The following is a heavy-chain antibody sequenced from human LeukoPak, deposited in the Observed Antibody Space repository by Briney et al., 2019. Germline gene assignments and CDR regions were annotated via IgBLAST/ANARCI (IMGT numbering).Heavy chain of an antibody. CDR3: ARARITIMHGWFDP. CDR1: GGSISSSSYY. Sequence: PSETLSLTCTVSGGSISSSSYYWGWIRQPPGKGLEWIGSIYYSGSTYYNPSLKSRVTISVDTSKNQFSLKLSPVTAADTAVYYCARARITIMHGWFDPWGQGTLVTVSS. J-gene: IGHJ5*02. D-gene: IGHD3-3*01. V-gene: IGHV4-39*07. CDR2: IYYSGST.